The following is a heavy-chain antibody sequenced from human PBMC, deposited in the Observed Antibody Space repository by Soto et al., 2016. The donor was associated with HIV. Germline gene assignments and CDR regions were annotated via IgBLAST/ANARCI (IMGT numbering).Heavy chain of an antibody. D-gene: IGHD3-16*01. J-gene: IGHJ4*02. V-gene: IGHV3-48*02. CDR2: ISSSSSNT. CDR1: GFSFSDYS. Sequence: EVQLVESGGNLTQPGGSLRLSCVASGFSFSDYSMNWVRQAPGKGLEWVSYISSSSSNTYYANSVKGRFTISRDNAKNSLYLQMNSLRDEDTAMYYCARDQPNFDLWFWGTFSVRRTTWGQGTLVIVSS. CDR3: ARDQPNFDLWFWGTFSVRRTT.